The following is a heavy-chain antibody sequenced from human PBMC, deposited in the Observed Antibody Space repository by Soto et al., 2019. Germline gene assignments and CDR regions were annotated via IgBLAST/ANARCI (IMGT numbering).Heavy chain of an antibody. D-gene: IGHD4-17*01. CDR3: AKDPNGDYVGAFDS. CDR1: GFTFSSYA. J-gene: IGHJ4*02. Sequence: PGGSLRLSCAASGFTFSSYAMTWVRQDPGKGLEYVSSITGTGAGTFYADSVKGRFTISRDNSKNTLYLQLSSLRAEDTAIYFCAKDPNGDYVGAFDSWGQGSLVTVSS. CDR2: ITGTGAGT. V-gene: IGHV3-23*01.